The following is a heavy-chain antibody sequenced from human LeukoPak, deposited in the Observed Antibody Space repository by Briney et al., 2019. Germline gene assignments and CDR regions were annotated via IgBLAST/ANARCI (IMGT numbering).Heavy chain of an antibody. Sequence: SETLSLTCAVYGGSFSGYYWSWIRQPPGKGLEWIGGINHSGSTNYNPSLKSRVTISVDTSKNQFSLKLSSVTAADTAVYYCARGLRQGPKTYYYYGMDVWGQGTTVTVSS. CDR3: ARGLRQGPKTYYYYGMDV. D-gene: IGHD2-21*01. V-gene: IGHV4-34*01. J-gene: IGHJ6*02. CDR2: INHSGST. CDR1: GGSFSGYY.